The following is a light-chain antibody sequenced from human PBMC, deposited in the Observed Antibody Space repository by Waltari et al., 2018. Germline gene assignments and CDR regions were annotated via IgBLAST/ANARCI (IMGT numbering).Light chain of an antibody. J-gene: IGLJ1*01. Sequence: QSVLTQPPSGSEAPKQRGTISCSGSSSNIGNNAVNWYQQLPGKSPKLLIYYDDLLSSGVSHRFSGSKSGTPDSLAISCLQSEDEADYSCAVWDAPVSGYVFGSGTKVPVL. CDR2: YDD. CDR3: AVWDAPVSGYV. CDR1: SSNIGNNA. V-gene: IGLV1-36*01.